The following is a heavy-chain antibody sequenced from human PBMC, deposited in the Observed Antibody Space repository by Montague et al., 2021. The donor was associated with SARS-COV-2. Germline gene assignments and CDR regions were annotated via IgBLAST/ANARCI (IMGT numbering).Heavy chain of an antibody. J-gene: IGHJ4*02. V-gene: IGHV4-34*01. Sequence: SETLSLACGVYGGSFSGYYWNWIRQPPGKGLEWIGEINHFGSTNYNPSLKSRVTISVDTSKNQFSLNLSSVTAADTALYFCARGPYDYVWGSYRLFLDYWGQGTLVTVSS. CDR1: GGSFSGYY. CDR3: ARGPYDYVWGSYRLFLDY. CDR2: INHFGST. D-gene: IGHD3-16*02.